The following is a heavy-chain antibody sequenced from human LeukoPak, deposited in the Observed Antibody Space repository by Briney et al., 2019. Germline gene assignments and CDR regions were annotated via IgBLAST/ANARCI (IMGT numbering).Heavy chain of an antibody. CDR3: ERVNRVSESEWIPALPFQT. Sequence: SVKVSSMASRSGSRVRIISCVPPAPGQGLEWMGGIIPIFGKANYAQKFQGRVTITAGEATGTAYMELSRLRSEYTAVYYCERVNRVSESEWIPALPFQTWGQGTLVTVSS. CDR2: IIPIFGKA. J-gene: IGHJ5*02. CDR1: RSGSRVRI. V-gene: IGHV1-69*13. D-gene: IGHD3-3*01.